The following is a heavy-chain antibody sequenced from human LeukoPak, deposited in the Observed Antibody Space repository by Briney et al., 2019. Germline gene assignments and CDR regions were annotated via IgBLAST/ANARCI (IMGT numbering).Heavy chain of an antibody. CDR2: INHSGST. CDR1: GDSVRTSNYY. J-gene: IGHJ4*02. Sequence: SETLSLTCTVSGDSVRTSNYYWSWIRQPPGKGLEWIGEINHSGSTNYNPSLKSRVTISVDTSKNQFSLKLSSVTAADTAVYYCARVDYDYVWGSYRLDYWGQGTLVTVSS. D-gene: IGHD3-16*02. CDR3: ARVDYDYVWGSYRLDY. V-gene: IGHV4-39*07.